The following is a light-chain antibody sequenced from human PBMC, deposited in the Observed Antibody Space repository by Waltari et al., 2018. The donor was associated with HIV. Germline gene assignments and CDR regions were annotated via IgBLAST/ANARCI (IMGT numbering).Light chain of an antibody. CDR3: AVWDDSLKGRV. CDR1: NSYIGTNT. V-gene: IGLV1-44*01. Sequence: QSVLTQPPSASGPPGQRVSVPCSGGNSYIGTNTVNWYQHLPGTAPKLLINSNNQRPSGVPARFSGSRSGTSASLAISGLQSEDEADYYCAVWDDSLKGRVFGTGTKVTVL. J-gene: IGLJ1*01. CDR2: SNN.